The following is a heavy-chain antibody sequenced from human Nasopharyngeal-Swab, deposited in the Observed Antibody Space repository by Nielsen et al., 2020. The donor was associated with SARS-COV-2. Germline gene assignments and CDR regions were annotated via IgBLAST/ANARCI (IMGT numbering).Heavy chain of an antibody. J-gene: IGHJ6*02. CDR2: INPSGGST. CDR1: GYTFTSYY. Sequence: ASVKVSCKASGYTFTSYYMHWVRQAPGQGLEWMGIINPSGGSTSYAQKFQGRVTMTRDTSTSTVYMELSSLRSEDPAVYYCARDLTNSIAVAGNYYYGMDVWGQGTTVTVSS. D-gene: IGHD6-19*01. CDR3: ARDLTNSIAVAGNYYYGMDV. V-gene: IGHV1-46*01.